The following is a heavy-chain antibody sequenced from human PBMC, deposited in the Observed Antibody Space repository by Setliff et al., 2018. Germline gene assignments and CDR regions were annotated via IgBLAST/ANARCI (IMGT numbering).Heavy chain of an antibody. V-gene: IGHV7-4-1*02. J-gene: IGHJ4*02. Sequence: ASVKVSCKASGYTLTTYFMSWVRQAPGQGLEWMGYINTRTGNPMYAQGFTGRFVFSLDPSVSTAYLQISSLKAEDTALYYCATGSLVAAGTGHWGQGTLVTVSS. CDR3: ATGSLVAAGTGH. CDR2: INTRTGNP. D-gene: IGHD6-13*01. CDR1: GYTLTTYF.